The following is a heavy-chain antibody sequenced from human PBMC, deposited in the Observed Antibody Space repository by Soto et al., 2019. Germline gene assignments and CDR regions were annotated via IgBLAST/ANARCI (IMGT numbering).Heavy chain of an antibody. CDR2: IYYSGST. V-gene: IGHV4-39*01. J-gene: IGHJ6*03. CDR1: GGSISSSSYY. Sequence: QLQLQESGPGLVKPSETLSLTCTVSGGSISSSSYYWGWIRQPPGKGLEWIGSIYYSGSTYYNPSLKSRVTISVDPSKNQFSLKLSSVTAADTSVYDCARLGDYYYYYYMDVWGKGTTVTVSS. CDR3: ARLGDYYYYYYMDV. D-gene: IGHD2-21*02.